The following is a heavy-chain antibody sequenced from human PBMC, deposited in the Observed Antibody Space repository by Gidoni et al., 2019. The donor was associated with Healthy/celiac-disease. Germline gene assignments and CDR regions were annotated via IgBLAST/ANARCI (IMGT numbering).Heavy chain of an antibody. CDR2: ISWNSGSI. Sequence: EVQLVEYGGGWVQPGRSLRLSCAASGFTFDDYAMHWFRQAPGNGLEWVSGISWNSGSIGYADSVKGRFTISRDNAKNSLYLQMNSLRAEDTALYYCAKDRKWFGELLSGDFDYWGQGTLVTVSS. V-gene: IGHV3-9*01. J-gene: IGHJ4*02. CDR3: AKDRKWFGELLSGDFDY. CDR1: GFTFDDYA. D-gene: IGHD3-10*01.